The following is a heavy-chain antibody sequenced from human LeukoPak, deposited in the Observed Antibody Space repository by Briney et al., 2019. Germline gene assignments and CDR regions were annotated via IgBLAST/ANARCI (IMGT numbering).Heavy chain of an antibody. Sequence: PGGSLRLSYAASGFTFSGYAMSWVRQAPGKGLEWVSAISGSAGTTYYADSVKGRFTISRDNSKNTLYLQMNSLRAEDTAVYYCAKLSSWTDRNFDYWGQGTLVTVSS. CDR1: GFTFSGYA. CDR2: ISGSAGTT. D-gene: IGHD6-13*01. CDR3: AKLSSWTDRNFDY. J-gene: IGHJ4*02. V-gene: IGHV3-23*01.